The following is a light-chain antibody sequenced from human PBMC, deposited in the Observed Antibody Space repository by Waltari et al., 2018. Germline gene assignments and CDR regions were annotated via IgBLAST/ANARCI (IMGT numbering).Light chain of an antibody. Sequence: SSELTQDPAVSVALGQTVRITCQGDSLRSYYASWYQQKSGQAPVLVMYDKDNRPSGIPDRFSGSSSGNTASLTITAAQAEDEADYYCNSRDISGNHVVFGGGTKLTVL. CDR3: NSRDISGNHVV. CDR1: SLRSYY. J-gene: IGLJ2*01. CDR2: DKD. V-gene: IGLV3-19*01.